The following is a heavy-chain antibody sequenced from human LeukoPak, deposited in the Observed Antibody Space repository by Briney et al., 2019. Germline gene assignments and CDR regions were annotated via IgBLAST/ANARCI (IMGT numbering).Heavy chain of an antibody. J-gene: IGHJ3*02. CDR3: ARAARLRITLVRLIHAAFDM. Sequence: SETLSLTCTVSGGSISSSSYYWGWIRQPPGKGLEWIGSLYYAGNTFLNPTLASRVTITVDKSKSQFSLKLRSATAADTAVYYCARAARLRITLVRLIHAAFDMWGQGTMVTVSS. D-gene: IGHD3-10*01. CDR2: LYYAGNT. V-gene: IGHV4-39*02. CDR1: GGSISSSSYY.